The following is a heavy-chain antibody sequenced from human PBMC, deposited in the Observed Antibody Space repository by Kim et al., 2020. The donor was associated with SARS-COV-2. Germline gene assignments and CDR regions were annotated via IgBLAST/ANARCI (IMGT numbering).Heavy chain of an antibody. CDR3: ARPSPSYYYDSSGSPLGY. D-gene: IGHD3-22*01. Sequence: KGRFTISRDNYKNTLYLQMNSLRAEDTAVYYCARPSPSYYYDSSGSPLGYWGQGTLVTVSS. V-gene: IGHV3-30*07. J-gene: IGHJ4*02.